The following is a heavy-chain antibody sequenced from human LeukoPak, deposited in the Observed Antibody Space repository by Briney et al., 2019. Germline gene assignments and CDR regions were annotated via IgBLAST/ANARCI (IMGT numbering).Heavy chain of an antibody. D-gene: IGHD1-26*01. J-gene: IGHJ4*02. CDR2: ITTSSSNI. Sequence: GGSLRLSCAASGFTVSSNYMNWVRQAPGKGLEWVSYITTSSSNIYYADSVRGRFTISRDNAKSSLYLQMNSLRDEDTAVYYCARRVVGAMPFDSWGQGTLVTVSS. V-gene: IGHV3-48*02. CDR1: GFTVSSNY. CDR3: ARRVVGAMPFDS.